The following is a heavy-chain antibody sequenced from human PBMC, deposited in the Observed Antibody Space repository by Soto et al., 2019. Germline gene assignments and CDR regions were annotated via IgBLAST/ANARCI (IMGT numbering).Heavy chain of an antibody. V-gene: IGHV4-30-4*02. Sequence: SDTLSLTCNVSGGSISTADYYWSWIRQPPGKGLEWIGYIYYRGSTYYNPSLESRVAISIDTSKNQFSLNLTSVTAADTAVYYCVSDYDSGGYIGYWGQGTLVTVSS. CDR2: IYYRGST. CDR1: GGSISTADYY. CDR3: VSDYDSGGYIGY. J-gene: IGHJ4*02. D-gene: IGHD3-22*01.